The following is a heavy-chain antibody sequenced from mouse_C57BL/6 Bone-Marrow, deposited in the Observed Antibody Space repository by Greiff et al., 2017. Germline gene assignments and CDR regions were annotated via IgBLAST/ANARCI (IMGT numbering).Heavy chain of an antibody. J-gene: IGHJ1*03. CDR2: ISNLAYSI. CDR1: GFTFSDYG. CDR3: ARSAITTVVARGWYFDV. Sequence: EVQLVESGGGLVQPGGSLKLSCAASGFTFSDYGMAWFRQAPRKGPEWVAFISNLAYSIYYADTVTGRFTISRENAKNTLYLEMSSLRSEDTAMYYCARSAITTVVARGWYFDVWGTGTTVTVAS. V-gene: IGHV5-15*01. D-gene: IGHD1-1*01.